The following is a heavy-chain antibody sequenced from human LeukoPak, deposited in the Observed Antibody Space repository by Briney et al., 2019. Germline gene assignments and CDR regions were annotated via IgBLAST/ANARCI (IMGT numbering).Heavy chain of an antibody. J-gene: IGHJ4*02. CDR3: AKAFSYGSGSFYATFDC. CDR1: GFSSSSYA. D-gene: IGHD3-10*01. V-gene: IGHV3-23*01. Sequence: PGGSLRLSCAASGFSSSSYAMTWVRQAPGTGLEWVSSVSGDGGTTRDADSVEGRFTISRDNSKNTLYLQMNSLRTDDTAVYYCAKAFSYGSGSFYATFDCWGQGTLVTVSS. CDR2: VSGDGGTT.